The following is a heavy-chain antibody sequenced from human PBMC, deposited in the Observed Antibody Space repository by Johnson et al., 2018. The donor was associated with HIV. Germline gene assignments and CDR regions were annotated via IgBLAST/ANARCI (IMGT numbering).Heavy chain of an antibody. V-gene: IGHV3-33*06. CDR1: GLIFSRSW. D-gene: IGHD5-24*01. CDR3: AKELRLHRAFDI. J-gene: IGHJ3*02. Sequence: QVQLVESGGGLVQPGGSLRLSCAASGLIFSRSWMHWVRQAPGKGLEWVAVIWYDGSEKYYADSVKGRFTISRDNPKNTLYLQMNSLRAEDTAVYYCAKELRLHRAFDIWGQGTMVTVSS. CDR2: IWYDGSEK.